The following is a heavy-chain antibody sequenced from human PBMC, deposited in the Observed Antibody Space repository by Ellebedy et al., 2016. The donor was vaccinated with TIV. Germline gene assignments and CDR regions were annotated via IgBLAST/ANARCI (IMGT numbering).Heavy chain of an antibody. D-gene: IGHD3-16*01. J-gene: IGHJ4*02. CDR1: GYTFTSYG. V-gene: IGHV1-18*01. CDR3: ARVLGGGYDYVWGTVDY. CDR2: ISAYNGNT. Sequence: AASVKVSCKASGYTFTSYGISWVRQAPGQGLEWMGWISAYNGNTNYAQKLQGRVTMTTDTSTSTAYMELRSLRSDDTAVYYCARVLGGGYDYVWGTVDYWGQGTLVTVSS.